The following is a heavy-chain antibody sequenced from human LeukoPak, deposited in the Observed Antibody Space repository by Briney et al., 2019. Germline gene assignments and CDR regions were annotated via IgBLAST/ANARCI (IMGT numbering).Heavy chain of an antibody. Sequence: AGRSLRLSCAASGFTFSSYAMHWVRQAPGKGLEWVALISYDGSNKYYADSVKGRFTISRDNSKNTLYLQMNSLRAEDTAVYYCAKEESRNRYFDWLRPDAFDIWGQGTMVTVSS. D-gene: IGHD3-9*01. V-gene: IGHV3-30*04. CDR3: AKEESRNRYFDWLRPDAFDI. CDR2: ISYDGSNK. CDR1: GFTFSSYA. J-gene: IGHJ3*02.